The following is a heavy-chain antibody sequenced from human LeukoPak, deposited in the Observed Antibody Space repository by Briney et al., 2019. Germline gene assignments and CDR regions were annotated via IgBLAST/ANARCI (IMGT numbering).Heavy chain of an antibody. CDR2: IYYSGST. CDR3: ARAVYSYGPFDY. D-gene: IGHD5-18*01. V-gene: IGHV4-59*11. Sequence: PAETLSLICTVSGGSISSHYWSWIRQPPEKGLEWIGYIYYSGSTNYNPSLKSRVTISVDTSKNQFSLKLSSVTAADTAVYYCARAVYSYGPFDYWGQGTLVTVSS. J-gene: IGHJ4*02. CDR1: GGSISSHY.